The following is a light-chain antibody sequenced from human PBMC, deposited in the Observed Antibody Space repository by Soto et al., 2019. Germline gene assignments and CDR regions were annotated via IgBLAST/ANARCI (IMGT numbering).Light chain of an antibody. Sequence: DIQMTQSPSSLSASVGDRVTITCRASQGIRNDLGWYQQKPGKSPKRLIYPASSLQSGVPSRFRGSGSETDFPITINSRQPEDFATNYCLQHKRYPWTFGQGTKVQI. J-gene: IGKJ1*01. V-gene: IGKV1-17*01. CDR3: LQHKRYPWT. CDR1: QGIRND. CDR2: PAS.